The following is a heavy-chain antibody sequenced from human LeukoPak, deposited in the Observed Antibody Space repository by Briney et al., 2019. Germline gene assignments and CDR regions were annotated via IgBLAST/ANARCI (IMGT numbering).Heavy chain of an antibody. CDR2: IYLGDKT. V-gene: IGHV3-66*01. CDR1: GFSVSNNY. CDR3: ALLAVASDFDY. D-gene: IGHD6-19*01. J-gene: IGHJ4*02. Sequence: GGSLRLSCAASGFSVSNNYMNWVRQAPGKGLEWVSVIYLGDKTYYADPVKGRFSISRDNAKNSLYLQMNTLRVEDTGVYYCALLAVASDFDYWGQGALVTVSS.